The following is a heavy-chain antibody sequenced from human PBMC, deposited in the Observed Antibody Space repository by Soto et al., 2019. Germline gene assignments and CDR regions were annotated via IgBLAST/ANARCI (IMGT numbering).Heavy chain of an antibody. CDR1: GYTFTGYY. V-gene: IGHV1-2*04. D-gene: IGHD6-6*01. CDR3: ARGSIAARVGMDV. CDR2: INPNSGGT. J-gene: IGHJ6*02. Sequence: VASVKVSCKASGYTFTGYYMHWVRQAPGQGLEWMGWINPNSGGTNYAQKFQGWVTMTRDTSISTAYMELSRLRSDDTAVYYCARGSIAARVGMDVWGQGTTVTVSS.